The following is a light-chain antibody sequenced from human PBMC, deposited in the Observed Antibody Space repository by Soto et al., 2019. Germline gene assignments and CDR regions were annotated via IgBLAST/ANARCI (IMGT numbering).Light chain of an antibody. V-gene: IGKV1-33*01. CDR3: QQYDNLTPMHT. Sequence: DIQMTQSPSSLSASVGDRVTITCQASQDISNYLNWYQQKPGKAPKLLIYDASNLETGVPSRFSGSGSGTDFTFTISSLQPEDIATYYCQQYDNLTPMHTFGQGTKLEIK. CDR1: QDISNY. J-gene: IGKJ2*01. CDR2: DAS.